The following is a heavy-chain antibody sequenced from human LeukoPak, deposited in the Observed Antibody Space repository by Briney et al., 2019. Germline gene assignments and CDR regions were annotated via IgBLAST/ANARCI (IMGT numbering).Heavy chain of an antibody. CDR2: IYNSGCT. V-gene: IGHV4-59*02. CDR3: ARDYYASGAIDY. Sequence: ASETLSLTCIVSGGSVRSYYWSWIRQPPGKGLEWIGYIYNSGCTNYNPSLKSRVTISVDTSKNQFSLKLSSVTAADTAVYYCARDYYASGAIDYWGQGTLVTVSS. D-gene: IGHD3-10*01. CDR1: GGSVRSYY. J-gene: IGHJ4*02.